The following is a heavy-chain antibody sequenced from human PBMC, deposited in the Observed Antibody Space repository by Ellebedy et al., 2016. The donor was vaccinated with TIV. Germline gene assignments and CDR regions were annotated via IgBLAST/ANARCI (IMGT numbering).Heavy chain of an antibody. CDR2: FGGRSTTT. D-gene: IGHD3-3*02. CDR1: GFTFSSYA. V-gene: IGHV3-23*01. Sequence: GESLKISXEASGFTFSSYAMSWLRQAPGKGLEWVSVFGGRSTTTYYADSVKGRFTISRDNSKNTLFLQMNSLRGVDTARYYCAKISPTHRGAFDTWGQGTMVTVSS. CDR3: AKISPTHRGAFDT. J-gene: IGHJ3*02.